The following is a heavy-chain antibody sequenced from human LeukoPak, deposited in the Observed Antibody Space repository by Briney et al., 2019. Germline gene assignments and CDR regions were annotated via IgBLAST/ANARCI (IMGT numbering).Heavy chain of an antibody. CDR1: GGPISTHY. V-gene: IGHV4-59*11. J-gene: IGHJ6*03. Sequence: SETLSLTCIVSGGPISTHYWSWSRQPPGRGLEWIGYNDYSGSTNYNPSLKSRVTISVDTSKNQFSLKLNSVTAAVTAVYYCARGATFRGTYYMDVWGKGTTVTVSS. CDR3: ARGATFRGTYYMDV. D-gene: IGHD3-10*01. CDR2: NDYSGST.